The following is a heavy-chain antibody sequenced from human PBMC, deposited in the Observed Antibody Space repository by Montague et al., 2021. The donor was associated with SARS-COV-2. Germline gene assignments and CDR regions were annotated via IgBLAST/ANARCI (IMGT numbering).Heavy chain of an antibody. CDR3: ARGQVTIFEVLILLPAAGHLDG. J-gene: IGHJ6*02. D-gene: IGHD3-3*01. Sequence: SETLSLTCAVYGGSFSDYYWTWIRQPPGKGLEWIGEINHSGSGNYNPSLKNRVTISIDTSKNQFSLKLKSVTAADTAAYYCARGQVTIFEVLILLPAAGHLDGWGQGTSVTVSS. CDR2: INHSGSG. CDR1: GGSFSDYY. V-gene: IGHV4-34*01.